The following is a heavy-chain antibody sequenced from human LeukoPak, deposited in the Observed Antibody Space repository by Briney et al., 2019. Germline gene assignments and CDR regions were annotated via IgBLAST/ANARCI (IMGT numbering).Heavy chain of an antibody. V-gene: IGHV4-30-2*01. D-gene: IGHD4-17*01. CDR3: ARADPVTTGVDY. CDR2: TYHSGSS. CDR1: GGSISSGYYY. Sequence: SETLSLTCTVSGGSISSGYYYWSWIRQPPGKGLEWMGYTYHSGSSYYSPSLKSRVTISLDRSKNQFSLKLSSVTAADTAVYYCARADPVTTGVDYWGQGTLVTVSS. J-gene: IGHJ4*02.